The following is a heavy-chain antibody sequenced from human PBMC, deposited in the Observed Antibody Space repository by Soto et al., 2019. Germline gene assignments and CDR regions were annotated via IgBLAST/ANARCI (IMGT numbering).Heavy chain of an antibody. V-gene: IGHV1-18*01. D-gene: IGHD3-10*01. CDR1: GYTFTTYG. CDR3: VREEEVIRGVISLAY. J-gene: IGHJ4*02. Sequence: GASVKVSCKASGYTFTTYGLSWVRQAPGQGLEWMGWISAYYGTTNYAQRVQGRVTMTRDISTQTFYMELRSLRSDDTAVYYCVREEEVIRGVISLAYWGQGTLVTVSS. CDR2: ISAYYGTT.